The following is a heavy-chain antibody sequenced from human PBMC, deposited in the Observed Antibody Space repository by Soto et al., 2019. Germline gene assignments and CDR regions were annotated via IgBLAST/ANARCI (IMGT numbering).Heavy chain of an antibody. CDR1: GDSDSSNSAA. CDR3: ARWGRGRDAFDI. V-gene: IGHV6-1*01. Sequence: SQTHSLTCAICGDSDSSNSAASNWIRQSPSRGLERLGRTYYRSKRYNEYAVPGKSRITINTDTAKTQFSLPLNSVAPEDTAVYYCARWGRGRDAFDIWGQGTMVTVSS. J-gene: IGHJ3*02. D-gene: IGHD3-10*01. CDR2: TYYRSKRYN.